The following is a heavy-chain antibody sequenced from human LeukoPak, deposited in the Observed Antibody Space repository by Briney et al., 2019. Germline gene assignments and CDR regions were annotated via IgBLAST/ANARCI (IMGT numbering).Heavy chain of an antibody. CDR2: IWFDGSKE. V-gene: IGHV3-33*06. CDR3: AKQVEEDYYYYMDV. J-gene: IGHJ6*03. Sequence: GRSLRLSCAASGFHFRGYGMHWVRQAPGKGLEWVAVIWFDGSKEYYADSVKGRFTISRDNSKNTLYLQMNSLRAEDTAVYYCAKQVEEDYYYYMDVWGKGTTVAVFS. CDR1: GFHFRGYG.